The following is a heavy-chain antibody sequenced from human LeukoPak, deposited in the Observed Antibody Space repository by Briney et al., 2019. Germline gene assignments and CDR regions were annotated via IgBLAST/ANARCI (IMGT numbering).Heavy chain of an antibody. CDR3: VRNLDFWGDSEDY. Sequence: PGEPLRLSCGVSGFTLWSYWVLWARQATGRGVVWVSRINSYGNTTTYADYVKGRFTISRDNAKNTLYLQLNSLRAEDTAVYYCVRNLDFWGDSEDYWGQGTLVTVSS. J-gene: IGHJ4*02. CDR1: GFTLWSYW. V-gene: IGHV3-74*01. D-gene: IGHD3-3*01. CDR2: INSYGNTT.